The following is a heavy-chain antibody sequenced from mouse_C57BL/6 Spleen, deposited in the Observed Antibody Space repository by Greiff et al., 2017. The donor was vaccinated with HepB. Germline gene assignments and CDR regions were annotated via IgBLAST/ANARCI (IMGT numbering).Heavy chain of an antibody. J-gene: IGHJ2*01. CDR1: GYAFSSYW. CDR3: ARWRYFDY. V-gene: IGHV1-80*01. CDR2: IYPGDGDT. Sequence: VQLQESGAELVKPGASVKISCKASGYAFSSYWMNWVKQRPGQGLEWIGQIYPGDGDTNYNGKFKGKATLTADKSSSTAYMQHSLTSEDSAVYFCARWRYFDYWGQGTTLTVSS.